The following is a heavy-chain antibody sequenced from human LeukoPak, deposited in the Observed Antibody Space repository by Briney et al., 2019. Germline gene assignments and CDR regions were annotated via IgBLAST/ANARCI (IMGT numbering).Heavy chain of an antibody. CDR1: GFTISSYW. CDR3: AKGNFRLDY. J-gene: IGHJ4*02. V-gene: IGHV3-7*01. Sequence: GGSLRLSCAASGFTISSYWMSWVRQAPGKGLEWVANIKQDGSEKYYVDSVKGRFTISRDNAKNSLYLQMDSLRAEDTAVYYCAKGNFRLDYWGQGTLVTVSS. CDR2: IKQDGSEK. D-gene: IGHD1-7*01.